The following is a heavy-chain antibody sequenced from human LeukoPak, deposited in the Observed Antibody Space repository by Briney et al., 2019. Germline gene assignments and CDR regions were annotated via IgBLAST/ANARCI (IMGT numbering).Heavy chain of an antibody. J-gene: IGHJ4*02. Sequence: GASVKVSCKASGYTFTGYYMHWVRQAPGQGLEWMGWINPNSGGTNYAQKFQGRVTMTRDTSISTAYMELSRLRSDDTAVYYCARDPAYCSGGSCYSGVFEYWGQGTLVTVSS. CDR3: ARDPAYCSGGSCYSGVFEY. CDR1: GYTFTGYY. CDR2: INPNSGGT. D-gene: IGHD2-15*01. V-gene: IGHV1-2*02.